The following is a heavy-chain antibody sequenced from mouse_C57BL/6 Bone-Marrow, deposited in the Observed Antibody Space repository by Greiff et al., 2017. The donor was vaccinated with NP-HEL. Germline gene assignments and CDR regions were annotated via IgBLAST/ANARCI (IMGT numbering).Heavy chain of an antibody. J-gene: IGHJ2*01. Sequence: VKLQESGPELVKPGASVKISCKASGYAFSSSWMNWVKQRPGKGLEWIGRIYPGDGDTNYNGKFKGKATLTADKSSSTAYMQLSSLTSEDSAVYFCARAYYGDYWGQGTTLTVSS. CDR2: IYPGDGDT. V-gene: IGHV1-82*01. CDR3: ARAYYGDY. D-gene: IGHD2-10*01. CDR1: GYAFSSSW.